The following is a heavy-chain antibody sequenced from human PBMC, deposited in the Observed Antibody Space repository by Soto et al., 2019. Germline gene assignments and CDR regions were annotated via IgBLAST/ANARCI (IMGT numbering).Heavy chain of an antibody. V-gene: IGHV1-18*01. CDR2: ISAYNGNT. Sequence: GASVKVSCKASGYTFTSYGISWVRQAPGQGLEWMGWISAYNGNTNYAQKLQGRVTMTTDTSTSTAYMELRSLRSDDPAGYYCARAHSCLNYNVPGVPCRTCFDPWGQGPWSPSPQ. J-gene: IGHJ5*02. CDR1: GYTFTSYG. CDR3: ARAHSCLNYNVPGVPCRTCFDP. D-gene: IGHD3-10*02.